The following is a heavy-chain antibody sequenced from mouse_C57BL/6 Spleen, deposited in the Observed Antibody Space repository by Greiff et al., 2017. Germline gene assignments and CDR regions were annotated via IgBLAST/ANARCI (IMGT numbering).Heavy chain of an antibody. CDR1: GSTFTSSG. CDR2: IYPRLGNP. Sequence: VQLQQSGAELARPGASVTLSCKASGSTFTSSGIRWVKQRTGQGLEWIGEIYPRLGNPYYNEKFKGKATLTADKSSSTAYMELRSLTSEDSAVYVCARGAYYRNYEDFDYWGQGTTLTVSS. CDR3: ARGAYYRNYEDFDY. J-gene: IGHJ2*01. D-gene: IGHD2-5*01. V-gene: IGHV1-81*01.